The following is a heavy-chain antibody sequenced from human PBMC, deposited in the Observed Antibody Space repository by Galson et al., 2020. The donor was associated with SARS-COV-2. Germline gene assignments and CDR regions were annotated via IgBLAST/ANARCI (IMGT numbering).Heavy chain of an antibody. CDR1: GYSISSGYF. Sequence: SETLSLTCTVSGYSISSGYFWGWIRQPPGKGLEWMGSIYHNGSTYYNSSLKSRVTISVDTSKNQFSLKLSSVTAADTAVYYCATYSVVVVAPTPLRADYWGQGTLVTVSS. V-gene: IGHV4-38-2*02. J-gene: IGHJ4*02. CDR2: IYHNGST. CDR3: ATYSVVVVAPTPLRADY. D-gene: IGHD2-15*01.